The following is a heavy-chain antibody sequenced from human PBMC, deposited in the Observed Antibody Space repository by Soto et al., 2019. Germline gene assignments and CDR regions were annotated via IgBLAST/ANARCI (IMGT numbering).Heavy chain of an antibody. D-gene: IGHD3-3*01. CDR3: ARSYFDSWTEDSNPGKD. CDR2: ISTKSGNT. V-gene: IGHV1-18*04. J-gene: IGHJ4*02. CDR1: GYTFANYD. Sequence: QVQLVQSAAEVKKPGASVKVSCKASGYTFANYDISWVRQAPGQGLEWMGWISTKSGNTEYAQNVQGRVTLTADSSTNTVHMELGSLRSDDTAVYYWARSYFDSWTEDSNPGKDWGQGTLVAVSS.